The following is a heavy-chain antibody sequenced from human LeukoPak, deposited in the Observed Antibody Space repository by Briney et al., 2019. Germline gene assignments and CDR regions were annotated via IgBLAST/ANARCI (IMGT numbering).Heavy chain of an antibody. V-gene: IGHV3-23*01. CDR3: PKSQDFDY. CDR2: ITGGGVGT. CDR1: GFTFSSYT. J-gene: IGHJ4*02. Sequence: GGSLRLSCAASGFTFSSYTMSWVRQAPGKGLEWVSAITGGGVGTYYADSVKGRFTISRDNSRNTLYLQMNSLRADDTAVYYCPKSQDFDYWGQGTLVTVSS.